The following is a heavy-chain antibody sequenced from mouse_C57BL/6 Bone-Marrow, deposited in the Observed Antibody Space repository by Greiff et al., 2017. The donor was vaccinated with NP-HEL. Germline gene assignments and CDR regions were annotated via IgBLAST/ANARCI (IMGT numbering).Heavy chain of an antibody. Sequence: QVQLQQSGTELVKPGASVKLSCKASGYTFTSYWMHWVKQRPGQGLEWIGNINPSNGGTNYNEKFKSKATLTVDKSSSTAYMQLSSLTSEDSAVYYCATNLHYYGSPYAMDYWGQGTSVTVSS. J-gene: IGHJ4*01. D-gene: IGHD1-1*01. CDR1: GYTFTSYW. CDR2: INPSNGGT. CDR3: ATNLHYYGSPYAMDY. V-gene: IGHV1-53*01.